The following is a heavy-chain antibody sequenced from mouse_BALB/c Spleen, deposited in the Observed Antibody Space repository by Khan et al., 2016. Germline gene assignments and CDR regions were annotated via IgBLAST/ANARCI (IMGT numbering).Heavy chain of an antibody. CDR2: INHNTDYT. J-gene: IGHJ3*01. CDR3: AQSNNMSSACFAY. Sequence: VQLQESGAELAKPGASVKMSCKASGYTFASYWMHWIKQRPGQGLEWIACINHNTDYTEYNQKFKDKATLTAVQSSSIALMQLSSLTSEDSAVYYCAQSNNMSSACFAYWGQGTLVTVSA. CDR1: GYTFASYW. V-gene: IGHV1-7*01. D-gene: IGHD3-1*01.